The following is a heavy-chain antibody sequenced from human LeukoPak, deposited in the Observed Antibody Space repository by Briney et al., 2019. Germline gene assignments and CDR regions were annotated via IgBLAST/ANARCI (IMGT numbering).Heavy chain of an antibody. V-gene: IGHV3-23*01. CDR1: GFTFSSYA. CDR3: AKDLDYYDSSGYYAFDY. CDR2: ISGSGGST. Sequence: GGPLRLSCAASGFTFSSYAMSWVRQAPGKGLEWVSAISGSGGSTYYADSVKGRFTISRDDSKNTLYLQMNSLRAEDTAVYYCAKDLDYYDSSGYYAFDYWGQGTLVTVSS. D-gene: IGHD3-22*01. J-gene: IGHJ4*02.